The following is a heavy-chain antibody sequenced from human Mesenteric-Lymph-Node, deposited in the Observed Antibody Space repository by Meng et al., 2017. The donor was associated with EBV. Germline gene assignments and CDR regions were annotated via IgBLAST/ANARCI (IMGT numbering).Heavy chain of an antibody. V-gene: IGHV4-4*03. J-gene: IGHJ4*02. CDR2: IYHDGTT. Sequence: QVALMEPGPGLVNPPGTLSLPCAVVGGFISSGYLWSWVRQPPGKGLEWIGEIYHDGTTNYPPSLKSRVSISVDKSKNQFSLKLSSVTAADTAVYYCARSPYSGSYYANFDYWGQGTLVTVSS. CDR3: ARSPYSGSYYANFDY. D-gene: IGHD1-26*01. CDR1: GGFISSGYL.